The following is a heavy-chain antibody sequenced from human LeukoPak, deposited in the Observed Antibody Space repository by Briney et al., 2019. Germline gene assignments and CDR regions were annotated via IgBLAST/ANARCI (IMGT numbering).Heavy chain of an antibody. CDR2: IYHSGST. CDR1: GGSISSGGYS. J-gene: IGHJ4*02. Sequence: SQTLSLTCAVSGGSISSGGYSWSWIRQPPGKGLEWIGYIYHSGSTYYNPSLKNRVTISVDRSKNQFSLKLSSVTAADTAVYYCARYGDYADYWGQGTLVTVSS. CDR3: ARYGDYADY. V-gene: IGHV4-30-2*01. D-gene: IGHD4-17*01.